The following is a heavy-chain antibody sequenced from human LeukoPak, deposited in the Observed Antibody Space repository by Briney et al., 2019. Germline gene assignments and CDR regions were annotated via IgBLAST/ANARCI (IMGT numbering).Heavy chain of an antibody. J-gene: IGHJ4*02. CDR3: AKERRYFDWLLSSSALDY. CDR2: ISGSGGSA. D-gene: IGHD3-9*01. CDR1: GFTFSSYA. V-gene: IGHV3-23*01. Sequence: GGSLRLSCAASGFTFSSYAMSWVRQAPGKGLEWVSAISGSGGSAYYADSVKGRFTISRDNSKNTLYLQMNSPRAEDTAVYYCAKERRYFDWLLSSSALDYWGQGTLVTVSS.